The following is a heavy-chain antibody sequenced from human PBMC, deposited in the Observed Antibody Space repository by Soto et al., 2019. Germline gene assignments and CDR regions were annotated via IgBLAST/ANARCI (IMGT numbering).Heavy chain of an antibody. J-gene: IGHJ5*01. CDR3: AGGRGQQLERMWFDS. Sequence: QVQLVESGGGVVQPGRSLRLSCAASGFTFSGYAMHWVRQAPGKGLEWVAVISTDGGKKYYADSVKGRFTISRDNANNILYLQMNSLRPEDTAVYYCAGGRGQQLERMWFDSWGQGTLVTVSS. V-gene: IGHV3-30*04. CDR2: ISTDGGKK. D-gene: IGHD1-1*01. CDR1: GFTFSGYA.